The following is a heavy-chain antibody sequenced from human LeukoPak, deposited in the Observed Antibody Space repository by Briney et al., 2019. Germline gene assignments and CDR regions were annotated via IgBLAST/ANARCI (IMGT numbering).Heavy chain of an antibody. J-gene: IGHJ4*02. D-gene: IGHD3-10*01. CDR2: INQGESEK. V-gene: IGHV3-7*05. CDR3: ARGSYGD. Sequence: GGSLRLSCAAPGFALSDYWTGWVRQAPRKGVEWGANINQGESEKYYVDSVKGRFTISRDNAKNSLYLQMNSLGVEDTAVYFCARGSYGDWGQGTLVTVSS. CDR1: GFALSDYW.